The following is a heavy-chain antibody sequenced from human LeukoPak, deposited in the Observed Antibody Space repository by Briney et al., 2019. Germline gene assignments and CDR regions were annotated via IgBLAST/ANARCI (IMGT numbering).Heavy chain of an antibody. Sequence: GGSLRLSCAASGFTFSSYSMNWVRQAPGKGLEWVSSISSNSSYIYYADSVKGRFTISRGNAKNSLYLQMNSLRAEDTAVYYCARIRCSGGSCYGLYYFDYWGQGTLVTVSS. J-gene: IGHJ4*02. V-gene: IGHV3-21*01. CDR1: GFTFSSYS. CDR2: ISSNSSYI. CDR3: ARIRCSGGSCYGLYYFDY. D-gene: IGHD2-15*01.